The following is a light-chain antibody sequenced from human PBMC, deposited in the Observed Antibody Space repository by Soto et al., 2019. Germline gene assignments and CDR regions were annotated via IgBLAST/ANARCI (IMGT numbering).Light chain of an antibody. CDR3: GGWDSCGNVWV. V-gene: IGLV3-21*02. J-gene: IGLJ3*02. CDR1: NIGSKS. CDR2: DDS. Sequence: SYELTQPPSVSVAPGQTARITCGGNNIGSKSVHWYQQKPGQAPVLVVYDDSDRPSGIPERFSGSNSGNTATLTISRVEAGDESKFHCGGWDSCGNVWVLGGGTKVTAL.